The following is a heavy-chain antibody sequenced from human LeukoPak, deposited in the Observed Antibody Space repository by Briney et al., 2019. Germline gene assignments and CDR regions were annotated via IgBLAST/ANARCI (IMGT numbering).Heavy chain of an antibody. J-gene: IGHJ4*02. V-gene: IGHV1-18*01. Sequence: EASVKVSCTTSGYNFNRYAITWVRQAPGQGLEWMGWVSTTNGDTNYADTFQGRVTMTTDSVTKTAYLELRRLRSGDTAIYFCARVSDTSMVTPGFDSWGQGTLVTVSS. CDR1: GYNFNRYA. CDR3: ARVSDTSMVTPGFDS. CDR2: VSTTNGDT. D-gene: IGHD5-18*01.